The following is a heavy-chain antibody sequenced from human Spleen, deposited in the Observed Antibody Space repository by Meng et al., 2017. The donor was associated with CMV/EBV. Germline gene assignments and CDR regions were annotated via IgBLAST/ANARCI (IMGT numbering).Heavy chain of an antibody. J-gene: IGHJ3*02. CDR2: IYPADSDT. CDR1: GYNFPSHW. D-gene: IGHD4-11*01. V-gene: IGHV5-51*01. CDR3: ARYHTVLSPRYRVQAQQLVDNAFDI. Sequence: GESLKISCKGSGYNFPSHWIAWVRQMPGKGPECMGIIYPADSDTRYSPSFQGQVTISADKSAYTAYLQWSSLKASDTAIYYCARYHTVLSPRYRVQAQQLVDNAFDIWGQGTVVTVSS.